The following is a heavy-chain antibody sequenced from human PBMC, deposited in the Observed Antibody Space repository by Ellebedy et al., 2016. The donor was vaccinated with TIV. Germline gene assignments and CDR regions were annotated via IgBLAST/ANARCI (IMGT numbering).Heavy chain of an antibody. CDR1: GFPFSDFG. CDR3: AKDQVDY. V-gene: IGHV3-30*02. Sequence: GESLKISCAASGFPFSDFGMPWVRPAPGKGLEWVTFIQYDGTNKYYTDSVKGRFTISRDNSKNTLYLEMNSLRVEDTAVYYCAKDQVDYWGQGTLVTVSS. J-gene: IGHJ4*02. CDR2: IQYDGTNK.